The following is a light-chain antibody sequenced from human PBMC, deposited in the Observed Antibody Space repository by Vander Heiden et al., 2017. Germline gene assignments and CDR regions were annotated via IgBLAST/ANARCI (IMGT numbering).Light chain of an antibody. CDR2: AAS. Sequence: DIQMTQSPSSLSASVGDRVTITCRASQRIDNFLNWYQQKPGKAPKVLIYAASSLQSGVPSRFSGSGSGTDFTLTISSLQPEDFATYYCQQNYHIPNTFGQGTKLEIK. V-gene: IGKV1-39*01. CDR1: QRIDNF. CDR3: QQNYHIPNT. J-gene: IGKJ2*01.